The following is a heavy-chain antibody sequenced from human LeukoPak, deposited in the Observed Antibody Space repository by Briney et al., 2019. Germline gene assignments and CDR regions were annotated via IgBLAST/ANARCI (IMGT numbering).Heavy chain of an antibody. CDR2: IYTSGNT. D-gene: IGHD6-6*01. J-gene: IGHJ3*02. Sequence: SETLSLTCTVSGGSISSNYWSWIRQPPGKGLEWIGYIYTSGNTNYNPPLKSRVTISVDTSKNQFSLKLTSVTAADTAVYYCARHLLVDAFDIWGQGTMVTVSS. V-gene: IGHV4-4*09. CDR3: ARHLLVDAFDI. CDR1: GGSISSNY.